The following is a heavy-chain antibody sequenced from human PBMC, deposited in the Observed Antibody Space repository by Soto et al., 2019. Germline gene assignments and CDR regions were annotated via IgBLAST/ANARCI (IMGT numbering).Heavy chain of an antibody. Sequence: EVQLLESGGGLVQPGGSLRLSCAASGFTFSNYAMTWVRQAPGKGLEWVSTISGSADSTYYADSVKGRFTISRDNSKNTLYLQMNSLRAEDTAVYYCAKCGGSRYYSYMDVWGKGTTVTVSS. D-gene: IGHD2-15*01. CDR3: AKCGGSRYYSYMDV. V-gene: IGHV3-23*01. CDR2: ISGSADST. CDR1: GFTFSNYA. J-gene: IGHJ6*03.